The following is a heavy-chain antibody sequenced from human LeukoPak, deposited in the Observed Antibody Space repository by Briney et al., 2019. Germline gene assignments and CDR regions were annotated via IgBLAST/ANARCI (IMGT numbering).Heavy chain of an antibody. CDR1: GGSLSNYY. D-gene: IGHD3-3*01. Sequence: SETLSLTCTVSGGSLSNYYWSWIRQPPGKGLEWIGYMYYSGSTNYNPALQSRVTISVDTSRNQFSLKLSSVTAADTAVYYCASSHPLGSNNDYYTPFDYWGQGTLVTVSS. CDR3: ASSHPLGSNNDYYTPFDY. V-gene: IGHV4-59*01. J-gene: IGHJ4*02. CDR2: MYYSGST.